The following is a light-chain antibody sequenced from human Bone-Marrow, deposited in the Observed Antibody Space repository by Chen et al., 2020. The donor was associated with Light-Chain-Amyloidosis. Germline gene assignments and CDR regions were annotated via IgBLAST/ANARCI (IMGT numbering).Light chain of an antibody. J-gene: IGLJ2*01. Sequence: SYALPLPPSVSVSPGQAARITCSGDDLPTKYAYWYQQKPGQAPVLVIHRDTERPSGISERFSGSSSGTTATLTISGVQAEDEADYHCQSADSSGTYEVIFGGGTKLTVL. V-gene: IGLV3-25*03. CDR3: QSADSSGTYEVI. CDR1: DLPTKY. CDR2: RDT.